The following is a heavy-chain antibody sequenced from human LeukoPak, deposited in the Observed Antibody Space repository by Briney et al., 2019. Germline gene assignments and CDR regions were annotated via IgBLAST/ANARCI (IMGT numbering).Heavy chain of an antibody. Sequence: GGSLRLSCAASGFTFSSYAMSWVRQAPGKGLEWVSAISGSGGSTYYADSVKGRLTISRDNSKNTLYLQMNSLRAEDTAVYYCAKGSSSGTPSPVADNWGQGTLVTVSS. CDR1: GFTFSSYA. CDR2: ISGSGGST. V-gene: IGHV3-23*01. CDR3: AKGSSSGTPSPVADN. J-gene: IGHJ4*02. D-gene: IGHD3-10*01.